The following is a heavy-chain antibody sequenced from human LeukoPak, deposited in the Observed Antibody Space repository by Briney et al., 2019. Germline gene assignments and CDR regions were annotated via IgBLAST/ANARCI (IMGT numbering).Heavy chain of an antibody. CDR1: GYTFTNYG. J-gene: IGHJ3*02. Sequence: ASVKVSCKASGYTFTNYGISWVRQAPGQGLEWMGWISVYNGNTNYAQKLQGRVTMTTDTSTSTAYMELRSLRSDDTAVYYCARDRRIAAAANAFDIWGQGTMVTVSS. V-gene: IGHV1-18*01. CDR3: ARDRRIAAAANAFDI. CDR2: ISVYNGNT. D-gene: IGHD6-13*01.